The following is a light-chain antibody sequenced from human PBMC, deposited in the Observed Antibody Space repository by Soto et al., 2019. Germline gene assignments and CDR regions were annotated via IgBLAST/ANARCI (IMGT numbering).Light chain of an antibody. V-gene: IGLV1-51*02. Sequence: QSVLTQPPSVSAAPGQKVTISCSGSSSNIGNNYVSWYQQLPGTAPKLLIYENNKRPSVIPDRFSGSKSGTSATLGITGLQTGDEADYYCGTWDSSLSGGVFGTGTKLTVL. CDR1: SSNIGNNY. CDR2: ENN. CDR3: GTWDSSLSGGV. J-gene: IGLJ1*01.